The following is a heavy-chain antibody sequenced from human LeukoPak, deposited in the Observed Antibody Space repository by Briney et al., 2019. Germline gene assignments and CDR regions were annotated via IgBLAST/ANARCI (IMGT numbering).Heavy chain of an antibody. Sequence: ASVKVSCKASGYTFTGYHMHWVRQAPGQGLEWMGWINPNSGGTNYAQKFQGRVTMTRDTSISTAYMELSRLRSDDTAVYYCARVPGASNWFDPWGQGTLVTVSS. CDR2: INPNSGGT. CDR1: GYTFTGYH. CDR3: ARVPGASNWFDP. V-gene: IGHV1-2*02. J-gene: IGHJ5*02. D-gene: IGHD3-10*01.